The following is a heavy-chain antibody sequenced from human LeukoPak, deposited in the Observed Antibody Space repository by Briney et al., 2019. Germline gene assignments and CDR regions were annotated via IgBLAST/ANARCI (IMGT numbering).Heavy chain of an antibody. J-gene: IGHJ3*02. CDR1: GGSISSYY. D-gene: IGHD1-1*01. V-gene: IGHV4-59*01. Sequence: PSETLSLTCTVSGGSISSYYWSWIRQPPGKGLEWIGYIYYSGSTNYNPSLKSRVTISVDTSKNQFSLKLSSVTAADTAVYYCARVANWNVDAFDIWGQGTMVTVSS. CDR3: ARVANWNVDAFDI. CDR2: IYYSGST.